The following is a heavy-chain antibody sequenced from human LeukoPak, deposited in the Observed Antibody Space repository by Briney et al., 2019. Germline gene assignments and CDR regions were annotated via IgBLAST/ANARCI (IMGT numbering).Heavy chain of an antibody. Sequence: ASVKVSCKVSGYTLTGLSMHWVRQAPGKGLEWMGGFDPEDGETIYAQKFQGRVTMTEDTSTDTAYMELSSLRSEDTAVYYCAAGLHLYYYYYYMDVWGKGTTVTVSS. CDR2: FDPEDGET. CDR1: GYTLTGLS. D-gene: IGHD5-24*01. CDR3: AAGLHLYYYYYYMDV. V-gene: IGHV1-24*01. J-gene: IGHJ6*03.